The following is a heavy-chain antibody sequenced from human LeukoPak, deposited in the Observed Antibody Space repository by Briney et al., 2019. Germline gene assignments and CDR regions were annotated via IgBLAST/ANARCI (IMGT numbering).Heavy chain of an antibody. V-gene: IGHV1-18*01. Sequence: ASVKVSCKASGYTFTSYGISWVRQAPGQGLEWMGWISAYNGNTNYAQKLQGRVTMTTDTSTSTAYMELRSLRSDDTAVYYCARVEYGSGEGYMDVWGKGTTVTISS. CDR1: GYTFTSYG. CDR2: ISAYNGNT. J-gene: IGHJ6*03. D-gene: IGHD3-10*01. CDR3: ARVEYGSGEGYMDV.